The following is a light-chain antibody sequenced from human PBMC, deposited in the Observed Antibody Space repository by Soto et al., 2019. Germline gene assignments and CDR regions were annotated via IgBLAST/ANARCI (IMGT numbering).Light chain of an antibody. J-gene: IGKJ1*01. CDR3: QQYGSSSWT. CDR1: QSVSSSS. CDR2: GAS. V-gene: IGKV3-20*01. Sequence: EIVLTQSPGTLSLSPGERATLSCRAAQSVSSSSLAWYQQKPGQAPRLLIYGASSRATGIPDRFSGSGSGTDFTLTISRLGPEDFAVYYCQQYGSSSWTFGQGTRVEIK.